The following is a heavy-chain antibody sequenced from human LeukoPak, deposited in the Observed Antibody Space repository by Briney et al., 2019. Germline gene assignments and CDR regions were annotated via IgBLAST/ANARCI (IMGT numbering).Heavy chain of an antibody. Sequence: ASVKVSCKASGYTFTSYYMYWVRQAPGQGLEWMGIINPNRGSTSYAQKFQGRVTMTRDTSTTTVYMELSGLRSEDTAIYYCARIRDGYNDAYDIWGQGTVVTVPS. V-gene: IGHV1-46*01. D-gene: IGHD5-24*01. CDR2: INPNRGST. J-gene: IGHJ3*02. CDR3: ARIRDGYNDAYDI. CDR1: GYTFTSYY.